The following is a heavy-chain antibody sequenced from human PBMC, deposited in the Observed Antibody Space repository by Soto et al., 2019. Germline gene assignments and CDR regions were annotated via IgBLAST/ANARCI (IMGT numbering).Heavy chain of an antibody. V-gene: IGHV4-39*01. J-gene: IGHJ4*02. CDR1: GGSISSSSYY. CDR3: ASPWAYSSSWYVGY. D-gene: IGHD6-13*01. Sequence: QLQLQESGPGLVKPSETLSLTCTVSGGSISSSSYYWGWIRQPPGKGLEWIGSIYYSGSTYYNPSLKSRVTISVDTSKNQFSLKLSSVTAADTAVYYCASPWAYSSSWYVGYWGQGTLVTVSS. CDR2: IYYSGST.